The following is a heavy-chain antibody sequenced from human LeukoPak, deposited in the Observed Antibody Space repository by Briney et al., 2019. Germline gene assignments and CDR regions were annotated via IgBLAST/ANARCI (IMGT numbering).Heavy chain of an antibody. D-gene: IGHD2-15*01. CDR2: ISGSGGST. J-gene: IGHJ1*01. CDR3: AKNARGYCSGGSCYSPAEYFQH. CDR1: GFTFSSYA. Sequence: GGSLRLSCAASGFTFSSYAMSWVRQAPGKGLEWVSAISGSGGSTYYADSVKGRFTISRDNSKNTLYLQMNSLRAEDTAVYYCAKNARGYCSGGSCYSPAEYFQHWGQGTLVTVSS. V-gene: IGHV3-23*01.